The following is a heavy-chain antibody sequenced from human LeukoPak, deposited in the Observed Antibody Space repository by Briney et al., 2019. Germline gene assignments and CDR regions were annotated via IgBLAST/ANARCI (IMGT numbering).Heavy chain of an antibody. CDR3: ASSGTTRNWFDP. J-gene: IGHJ5*02. CDR1: GGSISSYY. D-gene: IGHD1-1*01. Sequence: PSETLSLTCTVSGGSISSYYWSWIRQPPGKGLEWIGYIYYSGSTNYNPSLKSRVTISVDTSKNQFSLKLSSVTAADTAVYFCASSGTTRNWFDPWGQGTLVTVSS. CDR2: IYYSGST. V-gene: IGHV4-59*01.